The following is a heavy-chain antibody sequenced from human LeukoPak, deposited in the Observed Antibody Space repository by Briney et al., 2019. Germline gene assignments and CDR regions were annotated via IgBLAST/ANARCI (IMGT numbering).Heavy chain of an antibody. D-gene: IGHD6-13*01. J-gene: IGHJ4*02. Sequence: GRSLRLSCTVSGFTFNNFAMTWVRQPPGKGLEWVSTITTAGGNTYYADSVKGRFSIFRDNSKNTLFLQMNSLRAEDTAVYLCAKARSSWAGYFDHWGQGTLVTVSS. CDR1: GFTFNNFA. V-gene: IGHV3-23*01. CDR2: ITTAGGNT. CDR3: AKARSSWAGYFDH.